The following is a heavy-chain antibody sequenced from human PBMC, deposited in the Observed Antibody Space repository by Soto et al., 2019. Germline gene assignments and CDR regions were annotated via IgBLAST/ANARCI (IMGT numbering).Heavy chain of an antibody. Sequence: QLQLQESGPGLVKPSETLSLTCTVSGGSISSSSYYWGWIRQPPGKGLEWIGSIYYSGSTYYNPSLKSRVTISVDTSKNQFSLKLSSVTAADTAVYYCACLRGADGFDYWGQGTLVTVSS. D-gene: IGHD3-16*01. CDR3: ACLRGADGFDY. J-gene: IGHJ4*02. V-gene: IGHV4-39*01. CDR1: GGSISSSSYY. CDR2: IYYSGST.